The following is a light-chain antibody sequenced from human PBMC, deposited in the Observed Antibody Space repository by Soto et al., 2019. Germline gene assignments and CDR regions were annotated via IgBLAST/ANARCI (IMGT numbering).Light chain of an antibody. J-gene: IGLJ3*02. CDR2: EVN. CDR3: TSFTTTNTWV. CDR1: TSDVGAYNF. Sequence: QSALTQPASVSGSPGQSITISCIGTTSDVGAYNFVSWFQQHPGTAPKLMIYEVNNRPSGISDRFSGSKSGNTASLTISGLQAEDEADYYCTSFTTTNTWVFGGGTQLTVL. V-gene: IGLV2-14*01.